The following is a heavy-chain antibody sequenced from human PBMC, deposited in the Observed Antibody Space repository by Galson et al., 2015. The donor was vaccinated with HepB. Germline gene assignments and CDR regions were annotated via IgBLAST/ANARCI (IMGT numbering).Heavy chain of an antibody. CDR3: ARNALGWLGTFDY. Sequence: SLRLSCAASGFTFSSYEMNWVRQAPGKGLEWVSYISSSGSTIYYADSVKGRFTISRDNAKNSLYLQMNSLRAEDTAVYYCARNALGWLGTFDYWGQGTLVTVSS. CDR2: ISSSGSTI. J-gene: IGHJ4*02. V-gene: IGHV3-48*03. D-gene: IGHD6-19*01. CDR1: GFTFSSYE.